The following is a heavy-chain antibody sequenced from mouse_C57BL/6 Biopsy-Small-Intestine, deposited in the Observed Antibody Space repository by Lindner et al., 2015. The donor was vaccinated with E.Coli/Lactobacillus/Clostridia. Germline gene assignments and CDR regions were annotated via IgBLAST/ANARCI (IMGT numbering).Heavy chain of an antibody. J-gene: IGHJ4*01. CDR2: ILPGSGST. D-gene: IGHD2-4*01. CDR1: GYTFTGYW. CDR3: ARWTELRRAMDY. V-gene: IGHV1-9*01. Sequence: VQLQESGAELMKPGASVKLSCKATGYTFTGYWIEWVKQRPGHGLEWIGEILPGSGSTDNNEKFKGKATFTADTSSNTASMELSSLTTEDSAIYYCARWTELRRAMDYWGQGTSVTVSS.